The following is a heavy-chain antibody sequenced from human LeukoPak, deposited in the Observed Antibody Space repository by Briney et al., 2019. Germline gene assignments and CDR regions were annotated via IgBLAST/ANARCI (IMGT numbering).Heavy chain of an antibody. Sequence: PSETLSLTCSVSGGSINNYFWNWLRQPPGRGLEWIGHVYYTGSTRYNPFLKSRVFISIDTSMNQFSLKLSSVTAADTAVYYCARRARAEADTSPDNWIDPWGQGTLVTVSS. V-gene: IGHV4-59*08. J-gene: IGHJ5*02. CDR1: GGSINNYF. CDR3: ARRARAEADTSPDNWIDP. CDR2: VYYTGST. D-gene: IGHD6-13*01.